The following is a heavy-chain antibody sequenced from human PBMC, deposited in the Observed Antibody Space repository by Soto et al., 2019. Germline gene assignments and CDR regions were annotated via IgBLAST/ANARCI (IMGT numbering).Heavy chain of an antibody. CDR3: ARDRGARVFDY. CDR1: GFTFSSYA. J-gene: IGHJ4*02. Sequence: GGSLRLSCAASGFTFSSYAMHWVRQAPGKGLEWVAVISYDGSNKYYADSVKGRFTISRDNSKNTLYLQMNSLRAEDTAVYYCARDRGARVFDYWGQGTLVTVSS. V-gene: IGHV3-30-3*01. CDR2: ISYDGSNK.